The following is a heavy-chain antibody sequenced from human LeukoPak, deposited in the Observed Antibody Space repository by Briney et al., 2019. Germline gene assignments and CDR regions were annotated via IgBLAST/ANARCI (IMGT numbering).Heavy chain of an antibody. D-gene: IGHD5-18*01. CDR1: GGSISSSPYY. V-gene: IGHV4-39*07. Sequence: SETLSLTCTVSGGSISSSPYYWGWIRQPPGKGLEWIGSIYYSGTTHYNPSLESRVTISVDASKNQFSLKLASVTAADTAIYYCAKGAGGFSYYNWFDPWGQGTLVTVSS. J-gene: IGHJ5*02. CDR2: IYYSGTT. CDR3: AKGAGGFSYYNWFDP.